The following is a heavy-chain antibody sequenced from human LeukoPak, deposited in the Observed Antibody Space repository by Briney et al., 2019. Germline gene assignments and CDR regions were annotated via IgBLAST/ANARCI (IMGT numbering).Heavy chain of an antibody. Sequence: ASVKVSCKASGGTFSSYAISWVRQAPGQGLEWMGGIIPIFGTANYAQKFQGRVTITADKSTSTAYMELSSLRSEDTAVYYCARDPIRDSSGWGYFDYWGQGTLVTVSS. CDR2: IIPIFGTA. D-gene: IGHD6-19*01. J-gene: IGHJ4*02. V-gene: IGHV1-69*06. CDR1: GGTFSSYA. CDR3: ARDPIRDSSGWGYFDY.